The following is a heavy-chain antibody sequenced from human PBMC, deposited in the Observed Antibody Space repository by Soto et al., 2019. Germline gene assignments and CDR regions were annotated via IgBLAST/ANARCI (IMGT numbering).Heavy chain of an antibody. CDR1: GFTFSSYA. D-gene: IGHD4-17*01. CDR2: ISGSGGST. CDR3: AKARRAWTTVAAFDY. Sequence: GGSLRLSCAASGFTFSSYAMSWVRQAPGKGLEWVSAISGSGGSTYYADSVKGRFTISRDNSKNTLYLQMNSLRAEDTAVYYCAKARRAWTTVAAFDYWGQGTLVTVLL. V-gene: IGHV3-23*01. J-gene: IGHJ4*02.